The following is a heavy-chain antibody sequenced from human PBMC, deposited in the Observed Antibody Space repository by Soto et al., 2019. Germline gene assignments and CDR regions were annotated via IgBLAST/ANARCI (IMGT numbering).Heavy chain of an antibody. V-gene: IGHV1-69*12. J-gene: IGHJ3*02. D-gene: IGHD1-26*01. CDR3: ARARGVVGATGDAFDI. Sequence: QVQLVQSGAEVKKPGSSVKVSCKASGGTFSSYAISWVRQAPGQGLEWMGGIIPIFGTANYAQKFQGRVTITADESASTAYGELSSVGSEDTAVYYCARARGVVGATGDAFDIWGQGTMVTVSS. CDR2: IIPIFGTA. CDR1: GGTFSSYA.